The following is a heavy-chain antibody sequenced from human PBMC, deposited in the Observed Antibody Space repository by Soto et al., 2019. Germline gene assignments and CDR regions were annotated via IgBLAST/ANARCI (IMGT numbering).Heavy chain of an antibody. D-gene: IGHD3-22*01. J-gene: IGHJ4*02. Sequence: PGGSLRLSCVASGLTFSTSSMNWVRQAPGKGLEWVSYISASTSRTYYADSVKGRFTISRDNAKNSLYLQMDSLRVEDTAMYYRARDLGPYDSSGYLDSWGQGTLVTVSS. CDR2: ISASTSRT. V-gene: IGHV3-48*01. CDR3: ARDLGPYDSSGYLDS. CDR1: GLTFSTSS.